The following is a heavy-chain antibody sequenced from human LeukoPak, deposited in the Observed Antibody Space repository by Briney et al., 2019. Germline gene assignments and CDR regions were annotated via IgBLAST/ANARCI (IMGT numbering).Heavy chain of an antibody. CDR1: GDSVSSNSAA. V-gene: IGHV6-1*01. D-gene: IGHD1-26*01. Sequence: SQTLSLTCAISGDSVSSNSAAWNWIRQSPSRGLEWLGRTYYRSKWYNECAVSVKSRITINPDTSKNQFSLQLNSVTPEDTALYYCARAQAYSGRIFDYWGQGTLVTVSS. CDR3: ARAQAYSGRIFDY. CDR2: TYYRSKWYN. J-gene: IGHJ4*02.